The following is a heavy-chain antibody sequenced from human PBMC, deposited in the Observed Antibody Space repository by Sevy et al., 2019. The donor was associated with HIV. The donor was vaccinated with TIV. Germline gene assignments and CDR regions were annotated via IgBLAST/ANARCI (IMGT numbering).Heavy chain of an antibody. Sequence: GESLKISCAASGFPVSSNYMSWVRQAPGKGLEWVSVSYSDGSTYHADPVKGRFTISRDNSKNTLYLQRNSRRVEETAVYYCARGKSGYGYGLDYWGQGTLVTVSS. D-gene: IGHD5-18*01. J-gene: IGHJ4*02. CDR1: GFPVSSNY. CDR2: SYSDGST. V-gene: IGHV3-66*01. CDR3: ARGKSGYGYGLDY.